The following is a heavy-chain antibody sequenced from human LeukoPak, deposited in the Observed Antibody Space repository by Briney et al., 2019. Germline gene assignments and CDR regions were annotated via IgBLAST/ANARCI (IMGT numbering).Heavy chain of an antibody. D-gene: IGHD6-13*01. CDR2: ISSSGSTI. CDR3: AREGIAAADGWFDP. V-gene: IGHV3-11*01. J-gene: IGHJ5*02. CDR1: GFTFSDYY. Sequence: GGSLRLSCAASGFTFSDYYMSWIRQAPGKGLQWVSYISSSGSTIYYADSVKGRFTISRDNAKNSLYLQMNSLRAEDTAVYYCAREGIAAADGWFDPWGQGTLVTVSS.